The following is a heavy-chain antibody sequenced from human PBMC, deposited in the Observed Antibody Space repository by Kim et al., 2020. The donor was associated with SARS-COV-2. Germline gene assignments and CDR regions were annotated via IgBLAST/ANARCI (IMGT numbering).Heavy chain of an antibody. V-gene: IGHV4-31*02. J-gene: IGHJ4*02. Sequence: PSLKSRVTISVGTYKNQFSLKLSSVTAADTAVYYWARGRITIFGVVTHFNYWGQGTLVTVSS. D-gene: IGHD3-3*01. CDR3: ARGRITIFGVVTHFNY.